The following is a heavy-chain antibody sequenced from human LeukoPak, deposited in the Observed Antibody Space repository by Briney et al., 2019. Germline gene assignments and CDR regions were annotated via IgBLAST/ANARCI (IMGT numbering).Heavy chain of an antibody. Sequence: GGSLRLSCAASGFTFNNYAMNWVRQAPGKGLEWVSVISGSGGTTYYADSVKGRFTISRDSSKNTLYLQMNSLRAEDTAVYYCARDLGGNTRYYYYYGMDVWGQGTTATVSS. J-gene: IGHJ6*02. CDR3: ARDLGGNTRYYYYYGMDV. CDR2: ISGSGGTT. CDR1: GFTFNNYA. V-gene: IGHV3-23*01. D-gene: IGHD3-16*01.